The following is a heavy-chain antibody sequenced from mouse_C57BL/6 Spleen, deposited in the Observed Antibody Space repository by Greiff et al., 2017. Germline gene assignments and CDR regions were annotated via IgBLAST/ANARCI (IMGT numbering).Heavy chain of an antibody. D-gene: IGHD1-1*01. V-gene: IGHV1-55*01. CDR2: IYPGSGST. CDR3: ARRVTTVVATDYFDY. Sequence: QVQLQQPGAELVKPGASVKMSCKASGYTFTSYWITWVKQRPGQGLEWIGDIYPGSGSTNYNEKFKSKATLTVDTSSSTAYMQLSSLTSEDSAVXYCARRVTTVVATDYFDYWGQGTTLTVSS. CDR1: GYTFTSYW. J-gene: IGHJ2*01.